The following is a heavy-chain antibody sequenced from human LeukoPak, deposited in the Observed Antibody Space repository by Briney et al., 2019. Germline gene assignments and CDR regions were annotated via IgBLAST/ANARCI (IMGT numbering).Heavy chain of an antibody. D-gene: IGHD6-6*01. V-gene: IGHV1-2*02. CDR1: GYTFTVYY. CDR3: ARGGPPTIAAPPGGNWFDP. J-gene: IGHJ5*02. CDR2: INPNSGGT. Sequence: ASVKVSFKASGYTFTVYYMHWVRQAPGQGHEWMGWINPNSGGTNYAQKFQGRVTMTRDTSISTAYMELSRLRSDDTAVYYCARGGPPTIAAPPGGNWFDPWGQGTLVTVSS.